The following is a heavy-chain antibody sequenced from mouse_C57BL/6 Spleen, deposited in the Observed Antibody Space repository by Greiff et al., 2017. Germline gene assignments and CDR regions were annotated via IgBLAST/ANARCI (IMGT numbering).Heavy chain of an antibody. V-gene: IGHV1-82*01. CDR1: GYAFSSSW. J-gene: IGHJ2*01. D-gene: IGHD2-1*01. Sequence: VQLQQSGPELVKPGASVKISCKASGYAFSSSWMNWVKQRPGKGLEWIGRIYPGDGDTNYNGKFKGKATLTADKSSSPAYMQLSSLTSEDSAVYFCARYCNYDYWGQGTTLTVSS. CDR2: IYPGDGDT. CDR3: ARYCNYDY.